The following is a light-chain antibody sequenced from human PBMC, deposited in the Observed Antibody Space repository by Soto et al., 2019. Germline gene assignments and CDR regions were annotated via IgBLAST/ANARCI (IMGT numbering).Light chain of an antibody. V-gene: IGLV2-14*01. Sequence: QSALTQPASVSGSPGQSITISCTGTSSDVGGYNYVSWYQQHPGKAPKLMIYAVTERPSGVSSRFSGSKSGNTASLTISGLQAEDEADYYCSSYTGSSTLFGTGTKVTVL. CDR2: AVT. CDR3: SSYTGSSTL. CDR1: SSDVGGYNY. J-gene: IGLJ1*01.